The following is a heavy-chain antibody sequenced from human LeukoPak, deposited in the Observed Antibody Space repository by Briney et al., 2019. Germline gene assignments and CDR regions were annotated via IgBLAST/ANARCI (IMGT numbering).Heavy chain of an antibody. Sequence: PGGSLRLSCAASGFTFSSYEMNWVRQAPGKGLEWVSYISSSGSTIYYADSVKGRFTISRDNAKNSLYLQMNSLRAEDTAVYYCANSPFWSGYSPRSYWGQGTLVTVSS. J-gene: IGHJ4*02. V-gene: IGHV3-48*03. CDR3: ANSPFWSGYSPRSY. CDR1: GFTFSSYE. CDR2: ISSSGSTI. D-gene: IGHD3-3*01.